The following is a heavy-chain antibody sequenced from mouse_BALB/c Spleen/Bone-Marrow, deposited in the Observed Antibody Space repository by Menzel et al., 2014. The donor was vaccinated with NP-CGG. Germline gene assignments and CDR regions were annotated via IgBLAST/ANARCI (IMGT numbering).Heavy chain of an antibody. J-gene: IGHJ3*01. CDR1: GYTFTRYW. V-gene: IGHV1-69*02. D-gene: IGHD2-1*01. CDR3: ARSGGNYVAWFVY. CDR2: NDPSGSET. Sequence: VQLQKFGAEGVKPGAPVKLSCKASGYTFTRYWVHWGRQRPGRGPEGVGKNDPSGSETHYNHEFKDKATLTVDKSSSTAYIQLSSLTSEDSAVYFCARSGGNYVAWFVYWGQGTLVTVSP.